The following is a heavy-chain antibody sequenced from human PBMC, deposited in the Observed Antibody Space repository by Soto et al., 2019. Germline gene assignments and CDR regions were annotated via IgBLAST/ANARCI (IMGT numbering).Heavy chain of an antibody. CDR1: GYTFTSYG. CDR2: ISAYNGNT. Sequence: ASVKVSCKASGYTFTSYGISWVRQAPGQGLEWMGWISAYNGNTNYAQKLQGRVTMTTDTSTSTAYMELRGLRSDDTAVYYCAREGSSYEFFHFDYWGQGTLVTVSS. J-gene: IGHJ4*02. D-gene: IGHD6-13*01. V-gene: IGHV1-18*01. CDR3: AREGSSYEFFHFDY.